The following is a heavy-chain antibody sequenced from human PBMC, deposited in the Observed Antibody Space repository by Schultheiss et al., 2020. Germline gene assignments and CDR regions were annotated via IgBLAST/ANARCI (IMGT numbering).Heavy chain of an antibody. Sequence: GGSLRLSCAASGFTFSSYEMNWVRQAPGKGLEWVSAISGSGGSTYYADSVKGRYTISRDNSKNTLYLQMNSLRAEDTAVYYCARSRTVSFDYWGQGTLVTVSS. CDR1: GFTFSSYE. CDR3: ARSRTVSFDY. J-gene: IGHJ4*02. V-gene: IGHV3-23*01. D-gene: IGHD4-17*01. CDR2: ISGSGGST.